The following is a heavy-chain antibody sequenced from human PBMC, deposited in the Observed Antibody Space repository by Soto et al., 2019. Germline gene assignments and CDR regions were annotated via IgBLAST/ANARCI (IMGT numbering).Heavy chain of an antibody. CDR2: ISGSGGST. CDR3: AKVIGTTYYVFWSGLPHAAVMDV. J-gene: IGHJ6*03. Sequence: GGSLRLSCAASGFTFSSYAMSWVRQAPGKGLEWVSAISGSGGSTYYADSVKGRFTISRDNSKNTLYLQMNSLRAEDTAVYYCAKVIGTTYYVFWSGLPHAAVMDVWGKGTTVTVSS. CDR1: GFTFSSYA. D-gene: IGHD3-3*01. V-gene: IGHV3-23*01.